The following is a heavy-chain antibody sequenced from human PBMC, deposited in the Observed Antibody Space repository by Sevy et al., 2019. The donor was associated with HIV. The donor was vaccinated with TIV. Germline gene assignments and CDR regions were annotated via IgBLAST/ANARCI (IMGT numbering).Heavy chain of an antibody. J-gene: IGHJ4*02. D-gene: IGHD2-21*01. CDR3: VKEGGGEGGDH. V-gene: IGHV3-30*02. CDR2: IQYDGSNK. Sequence: GGSLRLSCAASGFSYSSYGMHWVRQAPGKGLEWVAYIQYDGSNKDYADSVKGRLPISRDNSKNKLDLQMNSLGVEDTAVYYCVKEGGGEGGDHWGQGTLVTVSS. CDR1: GFSYSSYG.